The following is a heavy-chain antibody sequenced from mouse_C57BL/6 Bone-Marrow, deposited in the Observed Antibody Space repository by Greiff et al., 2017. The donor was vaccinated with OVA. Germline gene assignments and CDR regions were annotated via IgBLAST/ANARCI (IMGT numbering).Heavy chain of an antibody. V-gene: IGHV1-55*01. CDR2: IYPGSGST. CDR3: ARSDYDYLWYFDV. Sequence: QVQLQQPGAELVKPGASVKMSCKASGYTFTSYWITWVKQRPGQGLEWIGDIYPGSGSTNYNEKFKSKATLTVDTSSRPAYMQLSSLTSEDSAVYYCARSDYDYLWYFDVWGTGTTVTVSS. J-gene: IGHJ1*03. CDR1: GYTFTSYW. D-gene: IGHD2-4*01.